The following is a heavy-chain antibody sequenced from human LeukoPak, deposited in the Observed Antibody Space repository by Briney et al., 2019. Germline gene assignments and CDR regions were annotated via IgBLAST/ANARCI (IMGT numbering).Heavy chain of an antibody. J-gene: IGHJ4*02. D-gene: IGHD2-15*01. CDR2: ISYDGSNK. CDR3: AKDFSPCSGGSCYYY. Sequence: GRSLRLSCAASGFTFSSYGMHWVRQAPGKGLEWVAVISYDGSNKYYADSVKGRFTISRDNPKNTLYLQMNSLRAEDTAVYYCAKDFSPCSGGSCYYYWGQGTLVTVSS. CDR1: GFTFSSYG. V-gene: IGHV3-30*18.